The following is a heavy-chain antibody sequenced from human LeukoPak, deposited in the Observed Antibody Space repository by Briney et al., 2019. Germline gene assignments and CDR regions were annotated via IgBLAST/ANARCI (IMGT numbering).Heavy chain of an antibody. CDR1: DGPIRSHY. D-gene: IGHD3-10*01. Sequence: SDTLSLTCTVSDGPIRSHYWTWIRQSPIKGLEWIGDISSSGSTKYNPSLRSRVTISIDTSRSQFSLRLSSVTAADTAVYYCGRDALVGFLSYYYIDVWGKGITVTVSS. CDR2: ISSSGST. V-gene: IGHV4-59*11. CDR3: GRDALVGFLSYYYIDV. J-gene: IGHJ6*03.